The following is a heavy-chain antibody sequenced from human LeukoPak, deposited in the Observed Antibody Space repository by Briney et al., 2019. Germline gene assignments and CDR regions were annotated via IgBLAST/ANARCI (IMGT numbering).Heavy chain of an antibody. V-gene: IGHV4-38-2*02. CDR3: ARMGSKSIAANWFDP. CDR2: IYYSGST. CDR1: GYSISSGYY. Sequence: PSETLSLTCTVSGYSISSGYYWGWIRQPPGKGLEWIGSIYYSGSTYYNPSLKSRVTISVDTSKNQFSLKLSSVTAADTAVYYCARMGSKSIAANWFDPWGQGTLVTVSS. J-gene: IGHJ5*02. D-gene: IGHD6-6*01.